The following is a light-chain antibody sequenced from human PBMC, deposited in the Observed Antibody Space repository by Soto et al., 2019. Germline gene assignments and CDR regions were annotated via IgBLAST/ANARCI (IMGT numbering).Light chain of an antibody. V-gene: IGKV3-20*01. CDR3: QQYGRSGT. CDR2: GAS. Sequence: EILLTQSQGTLSLSPGERATLSCRASQSVSNNYLAWYQQKPGQDPRLLIYGASNRATGIQDRFSGSGSGTDLTLTIRRLEPEDFAVYYCQQYGRSGTFGQGTKVDI. J-gene: IGKJ1*01. CDR1: QSVSNNY.